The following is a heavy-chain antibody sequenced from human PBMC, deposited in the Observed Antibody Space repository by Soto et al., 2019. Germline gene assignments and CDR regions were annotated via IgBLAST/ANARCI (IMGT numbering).Heavy chain of an antibody. CDR2: ISYDGSNK. CDR1: GFTFSSYA. Sequence: GGSLRLSCAASGFTFSSYAMHWVRQAPGKGLEWVAVISYDGSNKYYADSVKGRFTISRDNSKNTLYLQMNSLRAEDTAVYYCASGVGATTTLDYWGQGTLVTVSS. CDR3: ASGVGATTTLDY. J-gene: IGHJ4*02. V-gene: IGHV3-30-3*01. D-gene: IGHD1-26*01.